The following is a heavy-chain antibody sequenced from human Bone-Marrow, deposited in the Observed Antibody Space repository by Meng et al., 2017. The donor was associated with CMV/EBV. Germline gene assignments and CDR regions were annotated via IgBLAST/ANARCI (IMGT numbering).Heavy chain of an antibody. D-gene: IGHD3-9*01. J-gene: IGHJ4*02. V-gene: IGHV4-34*01. Sequence: SETLSLTCAVYGGSFSGYYWSWIRQPPGKGLEWIGEINHSGSTHYNPSLKSRVTTSVDTSKNQFSLKLSSVTAADTAVYYCARMYYDILTGYYGADYFDYWGQGTLVTVSS. CDR3: ARMYYDILTGYYGADYFDY. CDR2: INHSGST. CDR1: GGSFSGYY.